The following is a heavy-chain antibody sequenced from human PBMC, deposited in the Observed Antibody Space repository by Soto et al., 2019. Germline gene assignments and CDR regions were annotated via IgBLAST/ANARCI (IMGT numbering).Heavy chain of an antibody. CDR3: ARHGSWYYNNWFDP. CDR1: GYSFTSYW. Sequence: PGESLKISFKGSGYSFTSYWISWVRQMPGKGLEWMGRIDPSDSYTNYSPSFQGHVTISADKAISTAYLQWSSLKASDTAMYYCARHGSWYYNNWFDPGGQGTLVTVSS. CDR2: IDPSDSYT. V-gene: IGHV5-10-1*01. J-gene: IGHJ5*02. D-gene: IGHD6-13*01.